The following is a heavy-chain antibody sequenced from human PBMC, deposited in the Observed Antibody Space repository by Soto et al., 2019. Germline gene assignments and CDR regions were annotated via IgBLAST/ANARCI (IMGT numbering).Heavy chain of an antibody. CDR1: GFTFNNAW. J-gene: IGHJ4*02. CDR2: IKSKTDGGTT. V-gene: IGHV3-15*01. D-gene: IGHD6-13*01. CDR3: TTIANIAAAGSFDY. Sequence: EVQLVESGGGLVKPGGSLRLSCAAFGFTFNNAWMGWVRQAPGKGLQWVGRIKSKTDGGTTDYAAPVKGRFTISRDDSKNTLYLQMNSLKTADTAVYYCTTIANIAAAGSFDYWGQGTLVTVSS.